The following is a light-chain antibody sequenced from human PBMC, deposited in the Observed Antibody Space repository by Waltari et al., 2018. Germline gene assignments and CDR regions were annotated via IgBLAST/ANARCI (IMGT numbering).Light chain of an antibody. J-gene: IGKJ1*01. CDR3: QQYNNWPS. Sequence: EIVMTQAPPTLSVSPGERAPLSCRASQSVSSNLAWYQQKPGQAPMLLIYGASTRATGIPARFSGSGSGTEFTLTISSLQSEDFAVDFCQQYNNWPSFGQGTKVEIK. CDR1: QSVSSN. V-gene: IGKV3-15*01. CDR2: GAS.